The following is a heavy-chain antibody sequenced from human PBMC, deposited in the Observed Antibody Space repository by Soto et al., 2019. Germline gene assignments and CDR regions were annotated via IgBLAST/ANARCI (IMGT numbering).Heavy chain of an antibody. CDR2: IIPIFGTA. Sequence: SVKASCKASGGTFSSYAISWVRQAPGQGLEWMGGIIPIFGTANYAQKFQGRVTITADESTSTAYMELSSLRSEDTAVYYCARHYDSSGYYFDYWGQGTLVTVSS. CDR1: GGTFSSYA. CDR3: ARHYDSSGYYFDY. J-gene: IGHJ4*02. V-gene: IGHV1-69*13. D-gene: IGHD3-22*01.